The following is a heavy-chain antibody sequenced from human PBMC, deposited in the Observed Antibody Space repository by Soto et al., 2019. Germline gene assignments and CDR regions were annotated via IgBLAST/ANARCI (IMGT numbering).Heavy chain of an antibody. V-gene: IGHV3-23*01. CDR1: GFTFSSYA. D-gene: IGHD2-2*01. Sequence: GSLRLSCAASGFTFSSYAMSWVRQAPGKGLEWVSAISGSGGSTYYADSVKDRFTISRDNSKNTLYLQMNSLRAEDTAVYYCANNAPEGYCSSTSCYEGFNSRWGQGTMVTVSS. CDR2: ISGSGGST. CDR3: ANNAPEGYCSSTSCYEGFNSR. J-gene: IGHJ3*01.